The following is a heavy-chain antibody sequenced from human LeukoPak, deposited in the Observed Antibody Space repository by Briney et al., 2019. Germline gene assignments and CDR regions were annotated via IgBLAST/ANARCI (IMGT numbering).Heavy chain of an antibody. Sequence: ASVKLSCNASGYTFTSYGISWVRHGPGQGLEWMGWMSAYNGNTNYAKKLQGRVTMTTDTSTSKVYMELRTVTSEDTAVYYCAIYYSSGYYDSYYFQHWGQGTLVTVSS. D-gene: IGHD3-22*01. CDR2: MSAYNGNT. CDR3: AIYYSSGYYDSYYFQH. V-gene: IGHV1-18*01. J-gene: IGHJ1*01. CDR1: GYTFTSYG.